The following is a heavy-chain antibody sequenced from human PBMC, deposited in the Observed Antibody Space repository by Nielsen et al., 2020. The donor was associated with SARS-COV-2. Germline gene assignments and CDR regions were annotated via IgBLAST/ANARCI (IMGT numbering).Heavy chain of an antibody. V-gene: IGHV1-3*01. Sequence: ASVKVSCKASGYSFTSYAMHWVWQAPGQRLEWMGWINVGNGNTKYSQKFQGRVTFTRDTSASTAYMELSNLRFEDTAVYYCARERSREYGIDVWGQGTTVTVSS. CDR1: GYSFTSYA. J-gene: IGHJ6*02. D-gene: IGHD1-26*01. CDR3: ARERSREYGIDV. CDR2: INVGNGNT.